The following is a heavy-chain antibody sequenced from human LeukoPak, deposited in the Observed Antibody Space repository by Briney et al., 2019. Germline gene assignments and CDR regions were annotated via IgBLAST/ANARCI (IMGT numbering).Heavy chain of an antibody. CDR3: ARDSIGISAVGTN. CDR2: IYYSGST. CDR1: GGSISSGGYY. D-gene: IGHD6-13*01. J-gene: IGHJ4*02. Sequence: SETLSLTCTVSGGSISSGGYYWSWIRQHPGKGQEWIGYIYYSGSTYYNPSLKSRATMSLDTSKNKISLKLSSVTAADTAIYYCARDSIGISAVGTNWGQGTLVTVSS. V-gene: IGHV4-31*03.